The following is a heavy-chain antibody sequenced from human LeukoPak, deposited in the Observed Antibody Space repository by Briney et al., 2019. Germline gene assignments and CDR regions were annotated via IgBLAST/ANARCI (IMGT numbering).Heavy chain of an antibody. CDR1: GFTFSSYA. Sequence: GGSLRLSCAASGFTFSSYAMHWVRQAPGKGLEWVAVISYDGSNKYYADSVKGRFTISRDNSKNTLYLQMNSLRAEDTAVYYCAREGAMDVLDAFDIWGQGTMVTVSS. J-gene: IGHJ3*02. CDR3: AREGAMDVLDAFDI. CDR2: ISYDGSNK. V-gene: IGHV3-30-3*01. D-gene: IGHD1-26*01.